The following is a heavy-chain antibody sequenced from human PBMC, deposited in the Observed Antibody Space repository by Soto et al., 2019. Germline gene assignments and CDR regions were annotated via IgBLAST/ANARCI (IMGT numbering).Heavy chain of an antibody. CDR2: ISPYTDDP. CDR3: ARVIPGAEAWFHP. J-gene: IGHJ5*02. V-gene: IGHV1-18*01. Sequence: QGQLVQSGVEVKKPGASVKVSCSASGNTFTNFGVTWVRQAPGQGLEWMGWISPYTDDPSYAQKFQGRVTMTIDTSTSTADMVLRSLTSDVTAVYYCARVIPGAEAWFHPWGQGTLGTVSS. D-gene: IGHD2-2*01. CDR1: GNTFTNFG.